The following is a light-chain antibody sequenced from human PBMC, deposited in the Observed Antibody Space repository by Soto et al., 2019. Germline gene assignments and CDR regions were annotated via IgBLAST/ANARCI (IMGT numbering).Light chain of an antibody. CDR1: QTITTY. J-gene: IGKJ5*01. Sequence: DIPVYPSPSSVSASVGDSVTIACRASQTITTYLNWYQQQSGKLPKLLIYAASSLQSGVPSRFSGSGSGTDFTLTINRLQSEDFAIYYCQQCNKSPLTFGQGTKLDIK. CDR2: AAS. V-gene: IGKV1-39*01. CDR3: QQCNKSPLT.